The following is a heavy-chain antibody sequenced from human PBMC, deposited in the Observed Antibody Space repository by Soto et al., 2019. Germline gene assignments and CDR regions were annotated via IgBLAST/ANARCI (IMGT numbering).Heavy chain of an antibody. J-gene: IGHJ4*02. Sequence: SETLSVKCIDFGGSLSSYYWSWIRQPPGKGLEWIGYIYYSGSTNYNPSLKSRVTISVDTSKNQFSLKLSSVTAADTAVYYCARGRDDCSGGSCYSGWGQGTLVTVSS. V-gene: IGHV4-59*01. CDR2: IYYSGST. CDR1: GGSLSSYY. D-gene: IGHD2-15*01. CDR3: ARGRDDCSGGSCYSG.